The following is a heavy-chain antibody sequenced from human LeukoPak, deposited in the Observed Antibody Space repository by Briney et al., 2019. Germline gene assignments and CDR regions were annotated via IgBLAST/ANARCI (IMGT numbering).Heavy chain of an antibody. D-gene: IGHD6-13*01. CDR2: IIPIFGTA. CDR1: GGTFSSYA. CDR3: ARWSPFIAAAGDRYGMDV. J-gene: IGHJ6*02. V-gene: IGHV1-69*05. Sequence: GASVKVSCKASGGTFSSYAISWVRQAPGQGLEWMGGIIPIFGTANYAQKFQGRVTITTDESTSTAYMELSSLRSEDTAVYYCARWSPFIAAAGDRYGMDVWGQGTTVTVSS.